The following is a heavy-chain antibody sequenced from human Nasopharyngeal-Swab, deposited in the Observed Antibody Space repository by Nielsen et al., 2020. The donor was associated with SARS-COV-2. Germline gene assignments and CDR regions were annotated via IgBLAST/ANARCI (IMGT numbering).Heavy chain of an antibody. V-gene: IGHV3-73*01. Sequence: GESLKISCAASGFIFSGSAMHWVRQASGKGLEWVGRIGDKDHNYATTYGAAVKCRFTISRDDSKNTAFLQMDSLKTEDTALYYCTTDYYFDYWGQGTLVTVSS. CDR1: GFIFSGSA. CDR3: TTDYYFDY. J-gene: IGHJ4*02. CDR2: IGDKDHNYAT.